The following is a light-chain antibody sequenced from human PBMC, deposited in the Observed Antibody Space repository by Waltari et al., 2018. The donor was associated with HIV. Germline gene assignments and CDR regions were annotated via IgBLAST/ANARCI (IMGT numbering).Light chain of an antibody. CDR2: EVT. CDR1: SSDVGGYKY. J-gene: IGLJ2*01. Sequence: QSALTQPPSASGSPGQSVTISCTGSSSDVGGYKYVSWYQQHPGKAPKLIISEVTKRPSGVPDRFSCSKSGNTASLTVSGLQAEDEADYFCTSYAGSFKGVVFGGGTKLTVL. V-gene: IGLV2-8*01. CDR3: TSYAGSFKGVV.